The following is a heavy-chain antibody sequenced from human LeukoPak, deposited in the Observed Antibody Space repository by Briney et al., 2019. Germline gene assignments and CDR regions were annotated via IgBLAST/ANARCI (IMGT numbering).Heavy chain of an antibody. CDR2: LNQDGSER. CDR3: AKCGSGSNFDY. J-gene: IGHJ4*02. CDR1: GFXFSSYW. D-gene: IGHD3-10*01. Sequence: GGSLRLSCAASGFXFSSYWMSWVRQTPGKGLEWVAHLNQDGSERYYVDSVKGRFTISRENAKNSLYLQMNSLRAEDTAVYYCAKCGSGSNFDYWGQGILVTVSS. V-gene: IGHV3-7*02.